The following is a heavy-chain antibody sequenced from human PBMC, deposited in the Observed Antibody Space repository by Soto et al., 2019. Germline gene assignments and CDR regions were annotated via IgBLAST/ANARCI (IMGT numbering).Heavy chain of an antibody. V-gene: IGHV1-18*04. CDR1: GYTFTSYG. CDR2: ISAYNGNT. J-gene: IGHJ4*02. CDR3: ARAQGDSSSWLNFDY. D-gene: IGHD6-13*01. Sequence: GASVKVSCKASGYTFTSYGISWVRQAPGQGLEWMGWISAYNGNTNYAQKLQGRVTMTTDTSTSTAYMELRSLRSDDTAVYYCARAQGDSSSWLNFDYWGQGTLVTVSS.